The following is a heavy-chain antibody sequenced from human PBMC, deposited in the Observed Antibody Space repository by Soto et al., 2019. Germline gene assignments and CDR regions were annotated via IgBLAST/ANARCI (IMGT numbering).Heavy chain of an antibody. Sequence: EVQLVESGGGLVKPGGSLRLSCAASGFLFSNFSMNWVRQAPGKGLEWVASIGSRSDFKYYADSVKGRFTVSRDNAKNSLSLQVDSLRAEDTAVYYCARDSGYRSRGTCYWYYLDYWGHGTPVTVSS. CDR3: ARDSGYRSRGTCYWYYLDY. CDR2: IGSRSDFK. CDR1: GFLFSNFS. V-gene: IGHV3-21*01. D-gene: IGHD2-15*01. J-gene: IGHJ4*01.